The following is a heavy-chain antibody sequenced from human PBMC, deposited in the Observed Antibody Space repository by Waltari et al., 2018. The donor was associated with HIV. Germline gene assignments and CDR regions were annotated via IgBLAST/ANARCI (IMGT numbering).Heavy chain of an antibody. Sequence: QVQLVQSGAEVKKPGASVKVSCKASGYTFTSYDIHWVRHATGQGLEWLGWMNPNSGNTGYAQRFQGRVTMTRNTSISTAYMELSSLRSEDTAVYFCARGPQDYPKYYFDYWGQGTLVTVSS. CDR1: GYTFTSYD. CDR2: MNPNSGNT. V-gene: IGHV1-8*01. J-gene: IGHJ4*02. CDR3: ARGPQDYPKYYFDY. D-gene: IGHD4-17*01.